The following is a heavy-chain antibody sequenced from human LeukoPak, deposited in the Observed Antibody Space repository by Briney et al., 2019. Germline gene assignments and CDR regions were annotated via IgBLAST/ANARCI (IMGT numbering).Heavy chain of an antibody. V-gene: IGHV3-9*01. CDR2: ISWNSGSI. J-gene: IGHJ4*02. CDR3: ARWSILGDSSGSYYFDY. CDR1: GFTFDDYA. Sequence: GGSLRLSCAASGFTFDDYAMHWVRQAPGKGLEWVSGISWNSGSIGYADSVKGRFTISRDNAKNSLYLQMNSLRAEDTAVYYCARWSILGDSSGSYYFDYWGQGTLVTVSS. D-gene: IGHD3-22*01.